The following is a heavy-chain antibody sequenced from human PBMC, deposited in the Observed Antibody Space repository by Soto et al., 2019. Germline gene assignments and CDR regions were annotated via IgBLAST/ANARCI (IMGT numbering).Heavy chain of an antibody. CDR2: ISGSGGST. V-gene: IGHV3-23*01. J-gene: IGHJ4*02. CDR1: GFTFSSYA. CDR3: AKDVDIVVVGSSDY. Sequence: GGSLRLSCAASGFTFSSYAMSWVRQAPGKGLEWVSAISGSGGSTYYADSVKGRFTISRDNSKNTLYLQMNSLRAEDTAVYYCAKDVDIVVVGSSDYWGQGTLVTVSS. D-gene: IGHD2-15*01.